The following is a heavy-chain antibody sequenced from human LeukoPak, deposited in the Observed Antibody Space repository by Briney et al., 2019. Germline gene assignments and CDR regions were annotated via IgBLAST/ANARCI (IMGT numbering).Heavy chain of an antibody. J-gene: IGHJ3*02. CDR3: AREWELQDGFDI. D-gene: IGHD1-26*01. Sequence: GGSLRLSCAVSGLTVTDNYMSWVRQAPGKGLEWVSVIYPDGSTYHADSVKGRFTISRDNSKNTLYLQMNSLRAEDTAVYYCAREWELQDGFDIWGQGTMVTVSS. CDR1: GLTVTDNY. V-gene: IGHV3-53*01. CDR2: IYPDGST.